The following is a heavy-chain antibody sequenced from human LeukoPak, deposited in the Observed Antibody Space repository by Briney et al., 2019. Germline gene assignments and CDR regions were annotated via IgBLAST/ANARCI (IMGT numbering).Heavy chain of an antibody. CDR2: IKQDGGEK. D-gene: IGHD1-26*01. V-gene: IGHV3-7*01. CDR3: ARAYSGNYRAGDF. CDR1: GFTFSSYW. Sequence: GGSLRLSCAASGFTFSSYWMTWVRQAPGKGLEWVANIKQDGGEKYYVDSVKGRFTISRDNAKPYLQMNSLRAEDTAVYYCARAYSGNYRAGDFWGQGTLVTVSS. J-gene: IGHJ4*02.